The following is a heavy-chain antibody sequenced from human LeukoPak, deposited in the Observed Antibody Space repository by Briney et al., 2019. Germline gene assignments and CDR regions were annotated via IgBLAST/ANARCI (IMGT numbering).Heavy chain of an antibody. Sequence: GGSLRLSCAASGFTFSCYSMNWLRQAPGKWLEWVSSISSSSSYIYYADSVKGRFTISRDNAKNSLYLQMNSLRPEDTVVYYCARAITVVRRVYYHYIDVWGKGTTVTVSS. J-gene: IGHJ6*03. CDR1: GFTFSCYS. V-gene: IGHV3-21*01. D-gene: IGHD3-10*01. CDR2: ISSSSSYI. CDR3: ARAITVVRRVYYHYIDV.